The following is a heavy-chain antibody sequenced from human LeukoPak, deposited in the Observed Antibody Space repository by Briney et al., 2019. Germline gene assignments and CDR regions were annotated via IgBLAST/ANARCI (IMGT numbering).Heavy chain of an antibody. CDR2: IYPGDSDT. D-gene: IGHD4-17*01. Sequence: GESLKISCKGSGYSFTSYWIGWVRQMPGKGLEWMGIIYPGDSDTRYSPSFQGQVTISADKSISTAYLQWSSLKASDTAMYYCARQPYITTVTAPFAYWGQGTLVTVSS. J-gene: IGHJ4*02. V-gene: IGHV5-51*01. CDR1: GYSFTSYW. CDR3: ARQPYITTVTAPFAY.